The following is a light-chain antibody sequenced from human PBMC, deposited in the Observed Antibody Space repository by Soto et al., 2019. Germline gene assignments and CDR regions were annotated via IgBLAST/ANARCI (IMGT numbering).Light chain of an antibody. J-gene: IGKJ5*01. CDR3: QQRSNWPPA. CDR2: DTS. V-gene: IGKV3D-20*02. Sequence: EIVLTQSPGTLSLSPGERATLSCRASQTLSNSFIAWYQQKPGQAPRLLIYDTSSRATGVPDRYSASGSGTDFTLTISSLEPEDFAVYYCQQRSNWPPAFGQGTRLEI. CDR1: QTLSNSF.